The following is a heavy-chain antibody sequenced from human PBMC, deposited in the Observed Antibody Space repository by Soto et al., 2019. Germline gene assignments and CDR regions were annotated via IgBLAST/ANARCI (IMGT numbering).Heavy chain of an antibody. V-gene: IGHV1-18*01. Sequence: QVQLVQSGAEVKKPGASVKVSCKASGYTFTSYGISWVRQAPGQGLEWMGWISAYNGNTNYAQKLPGRGTMTTDTTASTAHMGLRSRSSDETAVYYCSGFKRVRGVSGGFDYWGQGTLFTVSS. J-gene: IGHJ4*02. CDR1: GYTFTSYG. D-gene: IGHD3-10*01. CDR3: SGFKRVRGVSGGFDY. CDR2: ISAYNGNT.